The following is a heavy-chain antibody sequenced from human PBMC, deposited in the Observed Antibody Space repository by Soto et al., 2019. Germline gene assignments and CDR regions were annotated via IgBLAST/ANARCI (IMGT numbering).Heavy chain of an antibody. Sequence: QVQLVESGGGVVQPGRSLRLSCAASGFTFSTHGMHWVRQAPGKGLEWVAAIWYDGSNKYYAESVKGRFTISRDNSKNTLYRQMNSLRAEDTAVYYCAREAKEYYSDSWGQGTLVTVSS. CDR1: GFTFSTHG. CDR2: IWYDGSNK. J-gene: IGHJ4*02. V-gene: IGHV3-33*01. CDR3: AREAKEYYSDS. D-gene: IGHD3-10*01.